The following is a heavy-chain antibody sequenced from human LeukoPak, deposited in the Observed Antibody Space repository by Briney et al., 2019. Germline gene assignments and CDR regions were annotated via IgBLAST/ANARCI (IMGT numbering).Heavy chain of an antibody. CDR1: GGSISSSNW. J-gene: IGHJ5*02. Sequence: PSETLSLTCAVSGGSISSSNWWSWVRQPPGKGLEWIGEIYHSGSANYNPSLKSRVTISVDKSKNQFSLKLSSVTAADTAVYYCARAPYSSSWYVGNWFDPWGQGTLVTVSS. CDR2: IYHSGSA. CDR3: ARAPYSSSWYVGNWFDP. D-gene: IGHD6-13*01. V-gene: IGHV4-4*02.